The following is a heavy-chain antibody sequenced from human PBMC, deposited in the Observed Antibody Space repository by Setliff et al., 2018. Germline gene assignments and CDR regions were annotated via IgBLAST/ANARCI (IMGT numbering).Heavy chain of an antibody. Sequence: PSETLSLTCTVSGYSISSGYIWGWIRQPPGKGLEWIGRIYTSGSTNYNPSLKSRVTISVDTSKNQFSLKLNSVTAADMAVYYCAREQWLDPPGYYYMDVWAKGTTVTVSS. CDR3: AREQWLDPPGYYYMDV. D-gene: IGHD6-19*01. V-gene: IGHV4-38-2*02. CDR2: IYTSGST. CDR1: GYSISSGYI. J-gene: IGHJ6*03.